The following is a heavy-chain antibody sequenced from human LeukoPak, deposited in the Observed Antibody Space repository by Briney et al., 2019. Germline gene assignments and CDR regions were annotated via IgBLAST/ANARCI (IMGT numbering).Heavy chain of an antibody. CDR2: IYYSGST. Sequence: SETLSLTCTVSGGSISSYYWSWIRQPAGKGLEWIGYIYYSGSTNYNPSLKSRVTISVDTSKNQFSLKLSSVTAADTAVYYCARLGVGNWFDPWGQGTLVTVSS. V-gene: IGHV4-59*08. CDR3: ARLGVGNWFDP. J-gene: IGHJ5*02. CDR1: GGSISSYY. D-gene: IGHD1-26*01.